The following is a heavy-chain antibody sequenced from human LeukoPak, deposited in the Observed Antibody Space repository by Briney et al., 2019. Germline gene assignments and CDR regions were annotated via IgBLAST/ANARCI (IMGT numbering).Heavy chain of an antibody. V-gene: IGHV3-33*01. CDR3: ARDSYGLSTLDY. Sequence: PGGSLRLPCVASGFSFGTYGMQWVRQAPGKGLEWVAVVWYDGIHKYYADSVKGRFTISRDNSKNTLYLQMNGLRAADTAVYYCARDSYGLSTLDYWGQGTLVTVSS. CDR2: VWYDGIHK. D-gene: IGHD2-15*01. CDR1: GFSFGTYG. J-gene: IGHJ4*02.